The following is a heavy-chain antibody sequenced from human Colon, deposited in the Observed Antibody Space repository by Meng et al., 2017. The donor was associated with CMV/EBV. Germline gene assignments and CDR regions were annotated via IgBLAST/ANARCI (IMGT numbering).Heavy chain of an antibody. V-gene: IGHV3-23*01. CDR2: ISGSGGST. D-gene: IGHD6-19*01. CDR3: AKKEAAVAAR. CDR1: GFSFSSSA. J-gene: IGHJ4*02. Sequence: LSCAASGFSFSSSAMRWVRQAPGKGLEWVSAISGSGGSTYYADSVKGRFTISRDNSKNTLYLQMNSLRAEDTAVYYCAKKEAAVAARWGQGTLVTVSS.